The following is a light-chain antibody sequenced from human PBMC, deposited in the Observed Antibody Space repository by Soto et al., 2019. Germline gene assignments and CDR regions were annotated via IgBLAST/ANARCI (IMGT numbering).Light chain of an antibody. CDR3: QQGHNWPLT. J-gene: IGKJ2*01. V-gene: IGKV3-15*01. Sequence: EIAMTQSPATLSVSPGERATLSCRVRQSISTELAWYQQIPGQPPRLLIYSASTRATGVPARFTGSGSGSEFTLTISGLQSEDFAIYYCQQGHNWPLTFGQGTRLEI. CDR1: QSISTE. CDR2: SAS.